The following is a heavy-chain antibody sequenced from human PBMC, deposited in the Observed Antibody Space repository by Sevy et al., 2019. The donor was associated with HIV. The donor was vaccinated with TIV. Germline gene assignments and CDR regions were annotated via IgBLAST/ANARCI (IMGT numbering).Heavy chain of an antibody. CDR3: ARDQYYYDSSGYAYYYYYGMDV. Sequence: GGSLRLSCAASGFTFSSYGMHWVRQAPGKGLEWVAVIWYDGSNKYYAASVKGRFAISRDNSKNTLYLQINSLRAEDTAVYYCARDQYYYDSSGYAYYYYYGMDVWGQGTAVTVSS. D-gene: IGHD3-22*01. V-gene: IGHV3-33*01. CDR1: GFTFSSYG. CDR2: IWYDGSNK. J-gene: IGHJ6*02.